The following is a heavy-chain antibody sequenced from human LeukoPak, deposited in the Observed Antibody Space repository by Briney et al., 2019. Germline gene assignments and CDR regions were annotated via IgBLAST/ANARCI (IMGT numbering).Heavy chain of an antibody. CDR2: INPNSGGT. V-gene: IGHV1-2*02. CDR3: ARGSVDV. Sequence: GSSVKVSCKASGGTFSSYAISWVRQAPGQGLEWMGWINPNSGGTNYAQKFQGRVTMTRDTSISTAYMELSRLRSDDTAVYYCARGSVDVWGKGTTVTVSS. CDR1: GGTFSSYA. J-gene: IGHJ6*04.